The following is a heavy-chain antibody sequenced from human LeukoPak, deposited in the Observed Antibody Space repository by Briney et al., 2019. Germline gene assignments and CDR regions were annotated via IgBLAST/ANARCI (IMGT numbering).Heavy chain of an antibody. V-gene: IGHV3-23*01. J-gene: IGHJ4*02. CDR3: AKEGRYCSSTSCYQTPFDY. CDR1: GFTFSSYA. D-gene: IGHD2-2*01. Sequence: GGSLRLSCAASGFTFSSYAMSWVRQAPGKGLEWVSAISGSGGSTYYADSVKGRFTISRDNSKNTLYLQMNSLRAEDTAVYYCAKEGRYCSSTSCYQTPFDYWGQGTLVTVSS. CDR2: ISGSGGST.